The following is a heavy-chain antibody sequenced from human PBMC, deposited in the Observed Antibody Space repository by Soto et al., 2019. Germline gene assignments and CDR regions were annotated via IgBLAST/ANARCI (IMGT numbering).Heavy chain of an antibody. J-gene: IGHJ6*02. CDR2: ISHDGGT. D-gene: IGHD3-10*01. Sequence: QVQLQQWGAGLLRPSETLSLTCAFYGGSFDDSYWSWVRQSPGKGLEWVGEISHDGGTNYSPSLESRVCISVDTSKNQFSLHLRSVTAADTGLYYCARGQLVWYGDLTPYHRDMDVWGQGTTVTVPS. CDR1: GGSFDDSY. V-gene: IGHV4-34*02. CDR3: ARGQLVWYGDLTPYHRDMDV.